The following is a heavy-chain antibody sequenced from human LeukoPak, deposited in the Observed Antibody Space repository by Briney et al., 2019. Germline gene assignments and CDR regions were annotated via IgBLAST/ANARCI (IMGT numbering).Heavy chain of an antibody. J-gene: IGHJ6*03. Sequence: GGSLRLSCAASGFTFSSHGMSWVRQAPGKGLEWVSTISGSGDNTYYADSVKGRFTISRDNSKNTLYLQMNSLRAEDTAVYYCAKCSGWFVRGKDYYYYYMDVWGKGTTVTVSS. CDR1: GFTFSSHG. CDR2: ISGSGDNT. D-gene: IGHD6-19*01. V-gene: IGHV3-23*01. CDR3: AKCSGWFVRGKDYYYYYMDV.